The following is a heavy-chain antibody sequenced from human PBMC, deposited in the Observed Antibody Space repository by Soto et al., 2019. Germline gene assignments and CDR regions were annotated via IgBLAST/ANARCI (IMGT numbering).Heavy chain of an antibody. CDR1: GGSISSGDYY. Sequence: SETLSLTCTVSGGSISSGDYYWSWIRQPPGKGLEWIGYIYYSGSTYYNPSLKSRVTISVDTSKNQFSLKLSSVTAADTAVYYCARANGYYDSSGYYHNWFDPWGQGTLVTVSS. CDR3: ARANGYYDSSGYYHNWFDP. CDR2: IYYSGST. V-gene: IGHV4-30-4*01. J-gene: IGHJ5*02. D-gene: IGHD3-22*01.